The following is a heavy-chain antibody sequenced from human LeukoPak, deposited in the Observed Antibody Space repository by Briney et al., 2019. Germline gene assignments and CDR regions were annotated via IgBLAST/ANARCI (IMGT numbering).Heavy chain of an antibody. V-gene: IGHV1-18*01. D-gene: IGHD5-18*01. CDR1: GYTFTSYG. CDR3: ARQVDTAMALPDY. J-gene: IGHJ4*02. CDR2: ISAYNGNT. Sequence: ASVKVSCKASGYTFTSYGISWVRQAPGQGLEWMGWISAYNGNTNYAQTLQGRVTMTTDTSTTTAYMELRNLRSDDTAIYYCARQVDTAMALPDYWGQGTLVTVSS.